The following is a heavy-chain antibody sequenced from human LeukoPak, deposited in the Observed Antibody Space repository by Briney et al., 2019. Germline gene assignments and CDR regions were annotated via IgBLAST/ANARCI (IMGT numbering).Heavy chain of an antibody. J-gene: IGHJ4*02. D-gene: IGHD2-8*01. V-gene: IGHV1-2*02. CDR1: GYTFTAYY. CDR2: IYPNSGAT. CDR3: ARDGVSTTPDFDY. Sequence: VKVSCKTSGYTFTAYYMYWLRQAPGQGLECMGWIYPNSGATGYAQNFQGRVTMTRDTSVSTIYMELSRLRSDDTAVYYCARDGVSTTPDFDYWGQGTLVTVSS.